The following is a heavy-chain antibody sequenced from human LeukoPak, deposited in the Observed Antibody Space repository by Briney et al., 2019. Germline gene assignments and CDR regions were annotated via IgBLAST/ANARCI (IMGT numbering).Heavy chain of an antibody. V-gene: IGHV3-21*01. J-gene: IGHJ3*02. D-gene: IGHD3-9*01. CDR1: GLTFSSYS. CDR2: ISSSSSYI. CDR3: ARARYFDWLAPDFDAFDI. Sequence: GGSLRLSCAASGLTFSSYSMNWVRQAPGKGLEWVSSISSSSSYIYYADSVKGRFTISRDNAKNSLYLQMNSLRAEDTAVYYCARARYFDWLAPDFDAFDIWGQGTMVTVSS.